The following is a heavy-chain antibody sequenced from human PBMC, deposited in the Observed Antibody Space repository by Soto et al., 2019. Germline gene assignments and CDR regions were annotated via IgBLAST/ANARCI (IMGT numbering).Heavy chain of an antibody. CDR2: IDWDDDK. CDR1: GFSLSTSGMR. CDR3: ARGYSSLYYFDY. D-gene: IGHD6-13*01. V-gene: IGHV2-70*04. Sequence: SGPTLVNPTQTLTLTCTFSGFSLSTSGMRVGGIRQPPGKALEWLARIDWDDDKFYSTSLKTRLTISKDTSKNQVVLTMTNMDPVDTATYYCARGYSSLYYFDYWGQGTLVTVAS. J-gene: IGHJ4*02.